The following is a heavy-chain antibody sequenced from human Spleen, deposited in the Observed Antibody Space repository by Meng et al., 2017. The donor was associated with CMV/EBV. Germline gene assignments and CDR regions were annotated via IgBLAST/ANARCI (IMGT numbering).Heavy chain of an antibody. J-gene: IGHJ6*02. D-gene: IGHD3-16*01. Sequence: GGSLRLSCAASGFIFRSQAMSWVRQAPGKALEWVSAISSSYGDTYYADSVKGRFTISRDNSKNTLYLQMNSLRADDTAVYYCAKSESPLGLPSYYYFGLDVWGQGTTVTVSS. CDR3: AKSESPLGLPSYYYFGLDV. CDR2: ISSSYGDT. V-gene: IGHV3-23*01. CDR1: GFIFRSQA.